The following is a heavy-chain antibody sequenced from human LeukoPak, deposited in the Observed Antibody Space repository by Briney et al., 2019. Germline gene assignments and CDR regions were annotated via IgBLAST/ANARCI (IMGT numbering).Heavy chain of an antibody. V-gene: IGHV4-34*01. CDR3: ARARLYCTNGVCYTDFDY. Sequence: SETLSLTCAVYGGSFSGYYWSWIRQPPGKGLEWIGSIYYSGSTYYNPSLKSRVTISVDTSKNHFSLKLNSVTAADTAVYYCARARLYCTNGVCYTDFDYWGQGTLVTVSS. CDR2: IYYSGST. J-gene: IGHJ4*02. CDR1: GGSFSGYY. D-gene: IGHD2-8*01.